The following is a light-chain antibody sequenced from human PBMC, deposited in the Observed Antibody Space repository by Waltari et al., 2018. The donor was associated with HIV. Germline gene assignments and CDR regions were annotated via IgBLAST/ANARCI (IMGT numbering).Light chain of an antibody. CDR1: SSTIESNY. CDR3: GTWDSSLSAWV. Sequence: QSVLTQPPSVSAAPGQKVTISCSGSSSTIESNYVSWYQHLPGTAPKLLIYDNNKRPSGIPDRFSCSKSGTSAARGITGLQTGDEADYYCGTWDSSLSAWVFGGGTKLTVL. CDR2: DNN. V-gene: IGLV1-51*01. J-gene: IGLJ3*02.